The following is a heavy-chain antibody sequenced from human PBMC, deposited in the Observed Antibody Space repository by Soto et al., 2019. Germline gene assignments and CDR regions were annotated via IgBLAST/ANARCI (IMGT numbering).Heavy chain of an antibody. Sequence: EVQLLESGGGFVQPGGSLRLSCAASGFTFSTYAMSWVRQSPGKGLEWVSAMSGSGATTHHADSVKGLFTISRDNSKNTLYLQLHRLRAEDSDEYFWAKGSSCTSGICHLSPFEFWGQGNLVTVSS. V-gene: IGHV3-23*01. J-gene: IGHJ4*02. CDR1: GFTFSTYA. CDR2: MSGSGATT. CDR3: AKGSSCTSGICHLSPFEF. D-gene: IGHD2-8*01.